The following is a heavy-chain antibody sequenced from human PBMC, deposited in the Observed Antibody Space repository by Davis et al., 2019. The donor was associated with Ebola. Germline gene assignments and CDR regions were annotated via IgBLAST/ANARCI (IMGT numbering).Heavy chain of an antibody. Sequence: PSETLSLTCTVSGGSISSSPYYWGWIRQPPGKGLEWIGSIHYSGSNYYNPSLKSRVTISVDKSKNQFSLKLSSLTAADTAVYYCATNVYDFWSGYSLYYFDYWGQGTLVTVSS. CDR3: ATNVYDFWSGYSLYYFDY. D-gene: IGHD3-3*01. CDR2: IHYSGSN. CDR1: GGSISSSPYY. J-gene: IGHJ4*02. V-gene: IGHV4-39*01.